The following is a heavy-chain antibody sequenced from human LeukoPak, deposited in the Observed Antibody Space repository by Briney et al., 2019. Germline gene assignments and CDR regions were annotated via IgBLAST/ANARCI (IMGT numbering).Heavy chain of an antibody. CDR3: ARAITRGADAFDI. CDR1: GGTFNSYA. Sequence: SVKVSCKASGGTFNSYAINWVRQAPGQGLEWMGGIIPIFGTANYAQKFQGRVTITADESTSTAYMELSSLRSEDTAVYYCARAITRGADAFDIWGQGTMVTVSS. J-gene: IGHJ3*02. V-gene: IGHV1-69*01. D-gene: IGHD1-26*01. CDR2: IIPIFGTA.